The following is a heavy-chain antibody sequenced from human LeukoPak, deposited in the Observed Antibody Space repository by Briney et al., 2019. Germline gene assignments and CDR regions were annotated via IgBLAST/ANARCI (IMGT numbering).Heavy chain of an antibody. CDR1: GSTFSSYA. J-gene: IGHJ4*02. D-gene: IGHD3-22*01. CDR3: AGEDCYDSSGYYY. CDR2: ISGSGGST. V-gene: IGHV3-23*01. Sequence: PGGSLRLSCAASGSTFSSYAMSWVRQAPGKGLEWVSAISGSGGSTYYADSVKGRFTISRDNSKNTLYLQMNSLRAEDTAVYYCAGEDCYDSSGYYYWGQGTLVTVSS.